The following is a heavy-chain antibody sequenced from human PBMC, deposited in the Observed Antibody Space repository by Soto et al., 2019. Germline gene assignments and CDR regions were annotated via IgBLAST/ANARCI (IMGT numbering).Heavy chain of an antibody. CDR2: IYYSGST. CDR3: ARGPDYYDSSGYDSYYFDY. Sequence: SETLSLTCTVSGGSISSGGYYWSWIRQHPGKGLEWIGYIYYSGSTYYNPSLKSRVTISVDTSKNQFSLKLSSVTAADTAVYYCARGPDYYDSSGYDSYYFDYWGQGTLVTVSS. D-gene: IGHD3-22*01. J-gene: IGHJ4*02. V-gene: IGHV4-31*03. CDR1: GGSISSGGYY.